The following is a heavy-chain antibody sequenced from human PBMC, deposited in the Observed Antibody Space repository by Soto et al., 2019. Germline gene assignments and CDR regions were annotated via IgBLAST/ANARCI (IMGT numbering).Heavy chain of an antibody. CDR2: IYYSGST. CDR1: GGSIRSGGYY. D-gene: IGHD3-22*01. J-gene: IGHJ4*02. Sequence: VSLPCTVSGGSIRSGGYYWSWIRQHPGKGLEWIGYIYYSGSTYYNPSLKSRVTISVDTSKNQFFLKLSSVTAADTAVYYCARTPYDSSGYYYISFDYWGQGTLVTSPQ. CDR3: ARTPYDSSGYYYISFDY. V-gene: IGHV4-31*03.